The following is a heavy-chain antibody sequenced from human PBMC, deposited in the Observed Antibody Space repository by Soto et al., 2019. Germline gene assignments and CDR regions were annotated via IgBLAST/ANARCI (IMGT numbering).Heavy chain of an antibody. CDR2: ISYDGSNK. CDR3: ARGKWDYDFWSGYLYYMDV. Sequence: PGGSLRLSCAASGFTFSSYAMHWVRQAPGKGLEWVAVISYDGSNKYYADSVKGRFTISRDNSKNTLYLQMNSLRAEDTAVYYCARGKWDYDFWSGYLYYMDVWGKGTTVTVSS. V-gene: IGHV3-30-3*01. D-gene: IGHD3-3*01. J-gene: IGHJ6*03. CDR1: GFTFSSYA.